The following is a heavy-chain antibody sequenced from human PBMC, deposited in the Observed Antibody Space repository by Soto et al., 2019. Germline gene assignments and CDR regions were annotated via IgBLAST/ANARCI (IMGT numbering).Heavy chain of an antibody. CDR1: GGTFSSYA. J-gene: IGHJ6*02. CDR3: ARSQGSSTSLEIYYYYYYGMDV. V-gene: IGHV1-69*01. Sequence: QVQLVQSGAEVKKPGSSVKVSCKASGGTFSSYAISGVRQAPGQGLEWMGGIIPISGTANYAQKFQGRVTITADESTNMELSSLRSEDTAVYYCARSQGSSTSLEIYYYYYYGMDVWGQGTTVTVSS. CDR2: IIPISGTA. D-gene: IGHD2-2*01.